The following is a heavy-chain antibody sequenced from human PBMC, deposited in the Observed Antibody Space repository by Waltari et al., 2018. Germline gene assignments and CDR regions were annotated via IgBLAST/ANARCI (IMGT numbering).Heavy chain of an antibody. CDR1: GFTVSSNY. Sequence: EVQLVESGGGLIQPGGSLRLSCAASGFTVSSNYMSWVRQAPGKGLEWVSVIYSGGSTYDADSVKGRFTISRDNSKNTLYLQMNSLRAEDTAVYYCAKGRLWSYGASSDYWGQGTLVTVSS. CDR3: AKGRLWSYGASSDY. CDR2: IYSGGST. J-gene: IGHJ4*02. D-gene: IGHD1-26*01. V-gene: IGHV3-53*01.